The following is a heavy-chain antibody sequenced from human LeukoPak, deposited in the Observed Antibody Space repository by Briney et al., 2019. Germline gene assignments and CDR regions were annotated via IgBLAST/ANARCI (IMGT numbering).Heavy chain of an antibody. D-gene: IGHD4-17*01. Sequence: GASGKVSCKASGYMFTSYYMDWVRQAPGQGLEWMGVINPSGGGTNYSQKVQGRVTMTRDTSNSTVYMELSSLRSEDTAVYYCARDGDDFGDYVEYNYYGLDVWGQGTTVTVSS. CDR1: GYMFTSYY. J-gene: IGHJ6*02. V-gene: IGHV1-46*01. CDR3: ARDGDDFGDYVEYNYYGLDV. CDR2: INPSGGGT.